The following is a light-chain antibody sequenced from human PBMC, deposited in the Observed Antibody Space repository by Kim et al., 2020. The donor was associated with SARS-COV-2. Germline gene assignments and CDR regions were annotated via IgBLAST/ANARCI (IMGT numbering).Light chain of an antibody. CDR3: QAWDSSAYV. Sequence: VSPGQTASITCAGDKLGDKYACWYQQKPGQSPVLVIYQDSKRPSGIPERFSGSNSGNTATLTISGTQAMDEADYYCQAWDSSAYVFGTGTKVTVL. J-gene: IGLJ1*01. V-gene: IGLV3-1*01. CDR2: QDS. CDR1: KLGDKY.